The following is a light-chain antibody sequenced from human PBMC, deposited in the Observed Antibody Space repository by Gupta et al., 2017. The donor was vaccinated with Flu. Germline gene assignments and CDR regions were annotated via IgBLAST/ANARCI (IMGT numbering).Light chain of an antibody. CDR3: QSWASNVVVV. CDR2: QND. Sequence: PGQTASVSCSGHVVGEKYVSCYQKTSAHPPVCFFFQNDRRPSGAPGRFSASDAGDTATLTIRGKQEADDADYYCQSWASNVVVVFGGGTKLTVL. V-gene: IGLV3-1*01. J-gene: IGLJ2*01. CDR1: VVGEKY.